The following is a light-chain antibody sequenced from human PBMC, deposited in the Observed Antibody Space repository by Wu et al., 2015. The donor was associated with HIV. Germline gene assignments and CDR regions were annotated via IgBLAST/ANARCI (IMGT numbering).Light chain of an antibody. J-gene: IGKJ1*01. V-gene: IGKV3-20*01. Sequence: EIVLTQSPATLSVSPGERATLSCRASQRLSSFYLAWYQQKPGQAPRLLIYGASTRATGIPDRFSGSGSVTDFTLTISSLEPEDFAVYYCQQYENSPRTFGQGTKVEIK. CDR1: QRLSSFY. CDR2: GAS. CDR3: QQYENSPRT.